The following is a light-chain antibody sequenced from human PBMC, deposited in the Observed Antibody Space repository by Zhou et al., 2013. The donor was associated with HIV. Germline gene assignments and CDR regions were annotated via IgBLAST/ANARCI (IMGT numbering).Light chain of an antibody. V-gene: IGKV3-20*01. CDR1: QSVSSN. CDR2: AAS. CDR3: HQFDGSPRT. Sequence: EIVMTQSPATLSVSPGERATLSCRASQSVSSNLVWYQXKPGQAPRLLIYAASSRAAGIPDRFSGSGSGTDFTLTISRLEPEDFAMYYCHQFDGSPRTFGQGTKLEIK. J-gene: IGKJ2*01.